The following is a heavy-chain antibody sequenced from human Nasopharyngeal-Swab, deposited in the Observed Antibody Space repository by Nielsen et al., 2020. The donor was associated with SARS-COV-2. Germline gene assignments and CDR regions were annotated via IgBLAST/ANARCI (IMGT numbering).Heavy chain of an antibody. Sequence: AEPLSLTCTVSGGSISRYDWSWIRQPPEKGLVWIGYNYYSGSTHYNPSLKSRVTISVDPSKNQLSLKLTSVTAADTAVYYCARGRGTRSYFDYWGQGTQVTVSS. CDR3: ARGRGTRSYFDY. D-gene: IGHD3/OR15-3a*01. J-gene: IGHJ4*02. CDR1: GGSISRYD. CDR2: NYYSGST. V-gene: IGHV4-59*01.